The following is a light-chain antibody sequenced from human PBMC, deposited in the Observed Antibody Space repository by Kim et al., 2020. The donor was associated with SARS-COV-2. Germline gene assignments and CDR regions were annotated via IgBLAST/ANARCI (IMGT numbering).Light chain of an antibody. CDR3: QQYGNLPFT. CDR2: AAS. CDR1: QSVTSNY. V-gene: IGKV3-20*01. J-gene: IGKJ3*01. Sequence: SPGERATLSCRASQSVTSNYLVWYQRKPGQAPRLLIYAASSRATGIPDRFSGSGSGTDFTLTISRLEPEDFAVYYCQQYGNLPFTFGPGTKVDIK.